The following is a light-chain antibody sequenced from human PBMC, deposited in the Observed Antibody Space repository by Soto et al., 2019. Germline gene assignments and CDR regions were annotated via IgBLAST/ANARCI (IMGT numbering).Light chain of an antibody. CDR3: QQYHNYPVT. CDR1: QEISNH. Sequence: DIQMTQSPSSLSASVGDRVTITCRASQEISNHLAWFQQKPGKPPKSLIYDASSLQSGVPSKFSGSGSGTDFTLTISCLQPEDFATYYCQQYHNYPVTFGGGTKVEIK. J-gene: IGKJ4*01. CDR2: DAS. V-gene: IGKV1-16*02.